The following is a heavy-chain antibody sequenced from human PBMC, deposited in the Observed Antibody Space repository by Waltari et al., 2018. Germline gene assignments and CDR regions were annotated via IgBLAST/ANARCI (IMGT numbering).Heavy chain of an antibody. CDR1: GYSRSRHLF. J-gene: IGHJ3*02. V-gene: IGHV4-38-2*01. CDR3: ARVLTTGTVAFDI. Sequence: QVQLRESGPGLVKPSETLSLTCVISGYSRSRHLFWGWIRQSPEKGLEWIGNIYYSGVTYYSPFLKSRVFISIDTPRRQFSLKLTSVTAADTAVYYCARVLTTGTVAFDIWGQGTLVTVSS. D-gene: IGHD1-7*01. CDR2: IYYSGVT.